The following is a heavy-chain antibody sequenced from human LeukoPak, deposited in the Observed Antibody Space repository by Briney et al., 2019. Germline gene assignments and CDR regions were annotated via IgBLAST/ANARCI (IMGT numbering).Heavy chain of an antibody. D-gene: IGHD3-10*01. J-gene: IGHJ4*02. CDR1: GFTFSSYE. V-gene: IGHV3-48*03. CDR2: ISSSGSTI. CDR3: ARVLWFGELVGY. Sequence: GGSLRLSCAASGFTFSSYEMNWVRQAPGKGLEWVSYISSSGSTIYYADSVKGRFTISRDNAKNSLYLQMNSLRAEDTAAYYCARVLWFGELVGYWGQGTLVTVSS.